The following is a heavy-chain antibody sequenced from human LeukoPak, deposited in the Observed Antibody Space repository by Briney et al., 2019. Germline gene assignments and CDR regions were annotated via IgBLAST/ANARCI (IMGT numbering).Heavy chain of an antibody. D-gene: IGHD3-9*01. CDR3: TREIRYFDWFQADY. J-gene: IGHJ4*02. CDR2: IRSKAYGGTA. CDR1: GFTFGDHS. V-gene: IGHV3-49*03. Sequence: GGSLRLSCTASGFTFGDHSVSWFRQAPGKGLEWVGFIRSKAYGGTAEYAASVKGRFTISRDDSKSVAYLQMDSLKTEDTAVYYCTREIRYFDWFQADYWGQGTLVTVSS.